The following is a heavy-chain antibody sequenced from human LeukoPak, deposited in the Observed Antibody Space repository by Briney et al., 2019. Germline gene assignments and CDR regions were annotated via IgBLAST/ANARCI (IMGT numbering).Heavy chain of an antibody. D-gene: IGHD3-16*01. CDR1: GFTFNSEP. CDR2: IRSDSKTI. V-gene: IGHV3-48*01. Sequence: GGSLRLSCVMSGFTFNSEPMDWVRQAPGKGLDWIAHIRSDSKTIVYADSVKGRFTISRDNAKNSLSLQMNSLRAEDTAVYFCARDYDWAFDYWGQGILVTVAS. CDR3: ARDYDWAFDY. J-gene: IGHJ4*02.